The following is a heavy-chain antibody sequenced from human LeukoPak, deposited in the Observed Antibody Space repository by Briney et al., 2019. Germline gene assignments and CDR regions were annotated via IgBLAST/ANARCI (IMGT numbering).Heavy chain of an antibody. CDR2: ISGSGDGT. J-gene: IGHJ4*02. D-gene: IGHD6-13*01. V-gene: IGHV3-23*01. Sequence: PGGSLRLSCAVSGFTFSSYALSWVRQAPGKGLGWVSGISGSGDGTYYEDSVRGRFTISRDNSKNTLYLQMNSLRAEDSAVYYCARRRYSSSWYFDYWGQGTLVTVSS. CDR3: ARRRYSSSWYFDY. CDR1: GFTFSSYA.